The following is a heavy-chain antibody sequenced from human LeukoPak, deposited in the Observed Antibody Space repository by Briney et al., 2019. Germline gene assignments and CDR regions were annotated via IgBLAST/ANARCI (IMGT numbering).Heavy chain of an antibody. CDR3: ARVQLTYYYDNSGSLDY. CDR1: GYTFTSYG. V-gene: IGHV1-18*01. CDR2: ISGYNGKT. D-gene: IGHD3-22*01. J-gene: IGHJ4*02. Sequence: GASVEVSCKASGYTFTSYGISWVRQAPGQGLEWMGWISGYNGKTNYAQKLQGRVTMTTDTSTSTAYMELRSLRSDDTAVYYCARVQLTYYYDNSGSLDYWGQGTLVTVSS.